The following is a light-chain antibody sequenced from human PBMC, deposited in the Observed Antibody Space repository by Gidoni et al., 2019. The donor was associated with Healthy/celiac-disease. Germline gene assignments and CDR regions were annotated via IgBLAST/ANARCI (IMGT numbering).Light chain of an antibody. J-gene: IGKJ1*01. V-gene: IGKV3-15*01. CDR1: QSVSSN. Sequence: EIVMTQSPATLSVSPGERATLSCRASQSVSSNLAWYQQKPGQAPRLLIYGASTRATVIPARFSGSGSGTEFTLPISSLQSEDFAVYYCQQYNNWPRTFGQGTKVEIQ. CDR2: GAS. CDR3: QQYNNWPRT.